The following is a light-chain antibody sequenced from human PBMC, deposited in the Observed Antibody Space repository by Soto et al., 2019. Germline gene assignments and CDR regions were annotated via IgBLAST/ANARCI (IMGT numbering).Light chain of an antibody. Sequence: QSALTQTASVSGSPGQSNTTSCTGTSSDVGNYKYVSWYQQHPGKAPKLMIYEVSNRPSGVSNRFSGSKSGNTASLTISGLQAEDETDYYCFSYTSSGTYVFGTGTKLTVL. CDR3: FSYTSSGTYV. CDR1: SSDVGNYKY. J-gene: IGLJ1*01. V-gene: IGLV2-14*01. CDR2: EVS.